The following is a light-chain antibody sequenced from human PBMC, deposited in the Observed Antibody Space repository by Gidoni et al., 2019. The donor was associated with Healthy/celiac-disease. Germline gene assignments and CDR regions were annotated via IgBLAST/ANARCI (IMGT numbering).Light chain of an antibody. Sequence: QSALTQPRSVSGSPGQSVTISCTGTSSDVGGYNYDAWYQQHPGKAPKLMIYDVSKRPSGVPDRFSGSKSGNTASLTISGLQAEDEADYYCCSYAGSYPPVVFGGGTKLTVL. CDR2: DVS. CDR3: CSYAGSYPPVV. J-gene: IGLJ2*01. CDR1: SSDVGGYNY. V-gene: IGLV2-11*01.